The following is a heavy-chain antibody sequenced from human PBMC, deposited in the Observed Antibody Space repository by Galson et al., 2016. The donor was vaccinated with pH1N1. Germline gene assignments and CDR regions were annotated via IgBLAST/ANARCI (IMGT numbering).Heavy chain of an antibody. D-gene: IGHD6-13*01. Sequence: CAISGDSVSSNSVAWNWIRQSPSRGLEWLGRTYYRSEWYHDYAVSVRSRITINPDTSKNHFSLRLTSVTPEDTAVYYCARAPVAAAGDWFDPWGQGTRVTVSS. CDR2: TYYRSEWYH. J-gene: IGHJ5*02. V-gene: IGHV6-1*01. CDR3: ARAPVAAAGDWFDP. CDR1: GDSVSSNSVA.